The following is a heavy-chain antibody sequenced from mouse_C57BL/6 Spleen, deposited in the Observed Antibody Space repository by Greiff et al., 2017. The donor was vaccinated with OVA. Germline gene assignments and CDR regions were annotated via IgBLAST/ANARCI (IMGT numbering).Heavy chain of an antibody. D-gene: IGHD1-1*01. CDR1: GYTFTSYW. CDR3: ARPGYGSSSYYFDY. Sequence: QVQLQQPGAELVKPGASVKLSCKASGYTFTSYWMQWVKQRPGQGLEWIGEIDPSDSYTNYNQKFKGKATLTVDTSSSTAYMQRSSLTSEDSAVYYCARPGYGSSSYYFDYWGQGTTLTVSS. CDR2: IDPSDSYT. J-gene: IGHJ2*01. V-gene: IGHV1-50*01.